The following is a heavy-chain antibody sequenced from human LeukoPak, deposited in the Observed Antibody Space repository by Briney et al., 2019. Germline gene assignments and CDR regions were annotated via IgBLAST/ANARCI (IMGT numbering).Heavy chain of an antibody. Sequence: ASVKVSCKASGGTFSSYAISWVRQAPGQGLEWMGGIIPIFGTANYAQKFQGRVTITADESTSTAYMELSSLRSEDTAVYYCARRAGAHNWNYVPSGYFDLWGRGTLVTVSS. D-gene: IGHD1-7*01. CDR1: GGTFSSYA. CDR2: IIPIFGTA. V-gene: IGHV1-69*01. J-gene: IGHJ2*01. CDR3: ARRAGAHNWNYVPSGYFDL.